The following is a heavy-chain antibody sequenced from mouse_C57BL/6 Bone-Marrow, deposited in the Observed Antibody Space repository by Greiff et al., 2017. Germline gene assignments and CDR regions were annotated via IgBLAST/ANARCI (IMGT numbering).Heavy chain of an antibody. CDR3: TTPIYYDYYLDY. Sequence: EVQLQQSGAELVRPGASVKLSCTASGFNIKDDYMHWVKQRPEQGLEWIGWIDPENGDTEYASKFQGKATITADTASNTAYLQLSSLTSEDTAVYYCTTPIYYDYYLDYWGQGTTLTVSS. CDR2: IDPENGDT. V-gene: IGHV14-4*01. D-gene: IGHD2-4*01. CDR1: GFNIKDDY. J-gene: IGHJ2*01.